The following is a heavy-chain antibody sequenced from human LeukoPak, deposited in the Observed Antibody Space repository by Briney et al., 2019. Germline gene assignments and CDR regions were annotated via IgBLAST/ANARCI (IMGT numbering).Heavy chain of an antibody. CDR1: GGSISSGDYY. CDR3: ARVVITGDFDY. D-gene: IGHD3-22*01. CDR2: NYYSGST. J-gene: IGHJ4*02. Sequence: SETLSLTCTVSGGSISSGDYYWSWIRQPPGKGLEWIGYNYYSGSTYYNPSLKSRVTISVDTSKNQFSLKLSSVTAADTAVYYCARVVITGDFDYWGQGTLVTVSS. V-gene: IGHV4-30-4*01.